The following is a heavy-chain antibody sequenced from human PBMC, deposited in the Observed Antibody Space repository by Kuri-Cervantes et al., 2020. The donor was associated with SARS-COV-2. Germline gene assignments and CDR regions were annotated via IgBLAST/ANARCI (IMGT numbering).Heavy chain of an antibody. V-gene: IGHV4-59*12. CDR1: GGSISRYY. CDR2: IYYSGST. J-gene: IGHJ5*02. Sequence: SETLSLTCTVSGGSISRYYWSWIRQPPGKGLEWIGYIYYSGSTNYNPSLKSRVTISVDTSKNRFSLKLSSVTAADTAVYYCARGRSVFDPWGQGTLVTVSS. CDR3: ARGRSVFDP.